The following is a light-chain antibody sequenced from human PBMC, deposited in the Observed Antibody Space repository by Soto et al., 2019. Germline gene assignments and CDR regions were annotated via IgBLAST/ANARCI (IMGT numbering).Light chain of an antibody. CDR1: QSVSSN. V-gene: IGKV3-15*01. J-gene: IGKJ1*01. Sequence: EIVVTQSPATLSVSPGEGVTLSCRASQSVSSNLAWYQQKPGQAPRLLIYGASTRTAGVPARFSGSGSGTEFTLTISSLQSEYSAVYYCQQCINWPRTFGQGTKVEI. CDR2: GAS. CDR3: QQCINWPRT.